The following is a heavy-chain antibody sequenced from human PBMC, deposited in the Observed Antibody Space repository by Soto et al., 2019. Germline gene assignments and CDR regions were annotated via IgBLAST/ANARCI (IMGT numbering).Heavy chain of an antibody. CDR2: IYYIGST. CDR1: GGSFTTYY. D-gene: IGHD5-18*01. J-gene: IGHJ4*02. Sequence: SETLSLTCTVSGGSFTTYYWTWIRQPPGKGLEWIGYIYYIGSTTYNPSLQSRVTISVDTSKNQFSLKLNSVTAADTAVYYCARSTVDTALGRYSDYWGQGTLVTVS. V-gene: IGHV4-59*01. CDR3: ARSTVDTALGRYSDY.